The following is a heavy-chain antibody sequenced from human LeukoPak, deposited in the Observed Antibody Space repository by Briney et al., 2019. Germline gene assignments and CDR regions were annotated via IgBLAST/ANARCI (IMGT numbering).Heavy chain of an antibody. CDR2: ISRTSEST. CDR3: ARGYLGATLFSSIDY. D-gene: IGHD1-26*01. J-gene: IGHJ4*02. Sequence: GGSLRLSCAASGFSFNTYSMTWVRQAPGKGLEWVSIISRTSESTFYADSVKGRFTISRDNARNSLYLQMNSLRAEDTAVYYCARGYLGATLFSSIDYWGQGTLVTVSS. CDR1: GFSFNTYS. V-gene: IGHV3-21*01.